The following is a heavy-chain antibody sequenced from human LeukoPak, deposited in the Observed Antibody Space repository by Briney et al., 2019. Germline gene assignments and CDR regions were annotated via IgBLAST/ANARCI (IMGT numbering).Heavy chain of an antibody. J-gene: IGHJ4*01. CDR1: GVSISSSYYY. CDR2: IYYSGST. CDR3: AKSGGYGLIDY. V-gene: IGHV4-39*01. D-gene: IGHD1-26*01. Sequence: SETRSLTCIASGVSISSSYYYWGWIRQPPGRGLEWIGSIYYSGSTYYNSSLKSRVTISIDTSKNQVSLNLTSMTAADTAVYYCAKSGGYGLIDYWGQGTLVTVSS.